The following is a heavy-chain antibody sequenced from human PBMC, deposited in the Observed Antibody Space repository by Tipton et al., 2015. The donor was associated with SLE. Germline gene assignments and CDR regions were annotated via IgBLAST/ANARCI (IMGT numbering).Heavy chain of an antibody. CDR1: GGSISSTYY. D-gene: IGHD2-21*01. J-gene: IGHJ4*02. CDR2: IYYSGST. CDR3: ARDVVGPFDY. V-gene: IGHV4-31*03. Sequence: TLSLTCTVSGGSISSTYYWGWIRQPPGKGLEWIGYIYYSGSTYYNPSLKSRVTISVDTSKNQFSLKLSSVTAADTAVYYCARDVVGPFDYWGQGTLVTVSS.